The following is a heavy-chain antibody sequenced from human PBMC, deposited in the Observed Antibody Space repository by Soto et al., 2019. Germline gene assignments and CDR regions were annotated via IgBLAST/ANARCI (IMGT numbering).Heavy chain of an antibody. CDR2: IVVGSGNT. CDR1: GFTFTSSA. Sequence: GSSVKVSCKASGFTFTSSAVQWVRQAHGQRLEWIGWIVVGSGNTNYAQKFQERVTITRDMSTSTAYMELSSLRSEDTAVYYCAATVGPENYGMDVWGQGTTVTVSS. V-gene: IGHV1-58*01. CDR3: AATVGPENYGMDV. D-gene: IGHD4-17*01. J-gene: IGHJ6*02.